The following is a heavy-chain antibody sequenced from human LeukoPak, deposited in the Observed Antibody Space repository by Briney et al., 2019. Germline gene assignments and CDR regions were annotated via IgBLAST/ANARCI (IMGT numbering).Heavy chain of an antibody. CDR1: GYTFTGYY. J-gene: IGHJ5*02. CDR3: AKNLGAVAATNWFDP. Sequence: ASVKVSCKASGYTFTGYYLHWLRQAPGQGLEWMGWINPNSGGTNYAQKFQGRVTMTRDTSITTAYMELSRLRSDDTAVYYCAKNLGAVAATNWFDPWGQGTLVTVSS. D-gene: IGHD6-19*01. V-gene: IGHV1-2*02. CDR2: INPNSGGT.